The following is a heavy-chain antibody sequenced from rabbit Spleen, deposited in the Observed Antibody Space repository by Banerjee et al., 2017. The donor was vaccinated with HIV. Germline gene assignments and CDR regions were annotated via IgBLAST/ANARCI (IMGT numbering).Heavy chain of an antibody. CDR1: GFSFSSSYY. V-gene: IGHV1S40*01. CDR2: IYPITETT. Sequence: QSLEESGGDLVQPGASLTLTCTASGFSFSSSYYMCWVRQAPGKGLEWIGIIYPITETTYYANWVNGRFTISTDNAQHTVDLQMNSLTAADTATYFCAREDVGGSINLWGQGTLVTVS. CDR3: AREDVGGSINL. J-gene: IGHJ4*01. D-gene: IGHD1-1*01.